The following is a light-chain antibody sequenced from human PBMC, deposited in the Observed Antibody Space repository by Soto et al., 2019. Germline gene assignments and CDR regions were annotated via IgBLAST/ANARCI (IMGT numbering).Light chain of an antibody. Sequence: VMTQSPLSLPVTLGQPASISCRASQGIGDTLAWYQHKPGQPPRLLIYDTSNRATGIPARFSGSGSGTDFTLTISGLEPADLGVYYCQQRHNWPITFGQGTRLEIK. V-gene: IGKV3-11*01. CDR2: DTS. CDR1: QGIGDT. CDR3: QQRHNWPIT. J-gene: IGKJ5*01.